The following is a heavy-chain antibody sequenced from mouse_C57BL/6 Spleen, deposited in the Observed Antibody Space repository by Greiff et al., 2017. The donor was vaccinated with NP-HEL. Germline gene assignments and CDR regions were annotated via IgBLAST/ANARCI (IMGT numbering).Heavy chain of an antibody. CDR2: IHPSDSDT. Sequence: QVQLQQPGAELVKPGASVKVSCKASGYTFTSYWMHWVKQRPGQGLEWIGRIHPSDSDTNYNQKFKGKATLTVDKSSSTAYMQLSSLTSEDSAVYYCAISIYYDYDEGFAYWGQGTLVTVSA. V-gene: IGHV1-74*01. J-gene: IGHJ3*01. CDR3: AISIYYDYDEGFAY. CDR1: GYTFTSYW. D-gene: IGHD2-4*01.